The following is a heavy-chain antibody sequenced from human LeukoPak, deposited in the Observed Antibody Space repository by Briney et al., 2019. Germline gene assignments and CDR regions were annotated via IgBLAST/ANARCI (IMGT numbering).Heavy chain of an antibody. CDR2: IYTSGSN. Sequence: SETLSLTCTVSGGSISSYYWSWVRQPPGKGLEWIGYIYTSGSNDYNPSLKSRVTISVDTSKNQFSLKLSSVTAADTAVYYCARRGSGYEFDYWGQGTLVTVSS. J-gene: IGHJ4*02. V-gene: IGHV4-4*09. CDR1: GGSISSYY. D-gene: IGHD5-12*01. CDR3: ARRGSGYEFDY.